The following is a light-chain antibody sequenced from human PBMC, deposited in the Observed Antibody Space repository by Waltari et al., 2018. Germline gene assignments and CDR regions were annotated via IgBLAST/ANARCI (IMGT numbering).Light chain of an antibody. Sequence: SYVVTQSPPVSVAPGETARITCGGDNIGSKSVHWYQQRPGQAPLLVISYDSDRPSGIPGRFSGANSGNTATLTISWVEAEDEADYYCLVWHSTIDHQGVFGGGTKLTVL. CDR3: LVWHSTIDHQGV. V-gene: IGLV3-21*04. CDR1: NIGSKS. J-gene: IGLJ2*01. CDR2: YDS.